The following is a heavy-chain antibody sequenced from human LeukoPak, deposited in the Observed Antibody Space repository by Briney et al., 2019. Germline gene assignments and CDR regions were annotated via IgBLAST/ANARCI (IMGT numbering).Heavy chain of an antibody. D-gene: IGHD2-21*01. CDR2: ISGSGGST. Sequence: GGSLRLSCAASGFTFSSYAMSWVRQAPGKGLEWVSAISGSGGSTYYADSVKGRFTISRDNSKNTLYLQMNSLRAENTAVYYCAKFLPTHIVVANYYFDYWGQGTLVTVSS. CDR3: AKFLPTHIVVANYYFDY. V-gene: IGHV3-23*01. CDR1: GFTFSSYA. J-gene: IGHJ4*02.